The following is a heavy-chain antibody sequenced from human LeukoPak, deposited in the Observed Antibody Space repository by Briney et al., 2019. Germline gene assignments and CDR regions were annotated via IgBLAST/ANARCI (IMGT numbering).Heavy chain of an antibody. CDR1: GDTFNNYV. J-gene: IGHJ6*03. CDR3: SRVDRYHFYMDV. CDR2: VIPIFNTP. Sequence: SVKASCKPSGDTFNNYVITWVRQAPGQGLEWMGGVIPIFNTPNYAQKFQGRVSITTDESTHTSYMELRSLRSEDTAVYYCSRVDRYHFYMDVWGKGTTVTVSS. V-gene: IGHV1-69*05.